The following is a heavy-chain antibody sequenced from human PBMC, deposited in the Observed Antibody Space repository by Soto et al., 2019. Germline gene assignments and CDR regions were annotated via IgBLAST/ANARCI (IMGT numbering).Heavy chain of an antibody. CDR2: IYHSGST. D-gene: IGHD3-9*01. CDR3: ARDWPLRYLNYYGMDV. V-gene: IGHV4-39*07. J-gene: IGHJ6*02. CDR1: GGSISSSSYY. Sequence: PSETLSLTCTVSGGSISSSSYYWGWIRQPPGKGLEWIGSIYHSGSTYYNPSLKSRVTISVDTSKNQFSLKLGSVTAADTAVYYCARDWPLRYLNYYGMDVWGQGTTVTVSS.